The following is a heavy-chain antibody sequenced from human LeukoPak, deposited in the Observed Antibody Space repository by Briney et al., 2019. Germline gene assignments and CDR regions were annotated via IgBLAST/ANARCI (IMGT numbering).Heavy chain of an antibody. CDR2: INARGDT. D-gene: IGHD2-2*01. CDR3: ARGQVPAARGYNWFDP. Sequence: SETLSLTCAVYGWSFNDYYWNWVRQPPGKGLEWIGEINARGDTNYNPSLKSRVTISVDSSKKQFSLTLTSMIAADTAIYYCARGQVPAARGYNWFDPWGQGTLVTVSS. J-gene: IGHJ5*02. V-gene: IGHV4-34*01. CDR1: GWSFNDYY.